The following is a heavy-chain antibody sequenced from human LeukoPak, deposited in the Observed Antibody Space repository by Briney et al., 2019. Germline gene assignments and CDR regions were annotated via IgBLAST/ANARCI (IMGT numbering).Heavy chain of an antibody. CDR2: ISGSGGST. V-gene: IGHV3-23*01. J-gene: IGHJ4*02. CDR1: GFTFSTYG. D-gene: IGHD2/OR15-2a*01. Sequence: PGGSLRLSCAASGFTFSTYGMHWVRQAPGKGLEWVSAISGSGGSTYYADSVKGRFTISRDNSKNTLYLQMNSLRAEDTAVYYCAKAFYYRTYYFDYWGQGTLVTVSS. CDR3: AKAFYYRTYYFDY.